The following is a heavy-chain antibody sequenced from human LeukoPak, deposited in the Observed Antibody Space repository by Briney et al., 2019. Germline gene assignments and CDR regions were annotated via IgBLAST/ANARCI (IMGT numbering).Heavy chain of an antibody. CDR2: INHSGST. Sequence: SETLSLTCTVSGGSISSGGYYWSWIRQPPGKGLEWIGEINHSGSTNYNPSLKSRVTISVDTSKNQFSLKLSSVTAADTAVYYCARFQLYRPFTAQRKYYYGSGRKEAFDIWGQGTMVTVSS. CDR3: ARFQLYRPFTAQRKYYYGSGRKEAFDI. CDR1: GGSISSGGYY. J-gene: IGHJ3*02. D-gene: IGHD3-10*01. V-gene: IGHV4-39*07.